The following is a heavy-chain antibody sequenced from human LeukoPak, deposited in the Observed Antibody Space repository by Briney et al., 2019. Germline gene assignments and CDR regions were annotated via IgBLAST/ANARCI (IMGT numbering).Heavy chain of an antibody. D-gene: IGHD3-22*01. CDR2: ISSSSSTI. CDR1: GFTFISYS. J-gene: IGHJ4*02. V-gene: IGHV3-48*04. CDR3: ARDLDSSGYYHGEVDY. Sequence: PGGSLRLSCAASGFTFISYSMNWVRQAPGKGLEWVSYISSSSSTIYYADSVKGRFTISRDNAKNSLYLQMNSLRAEDTAVYYCARDLDSSGYYHGEVDYWGQGTLVTVSS.